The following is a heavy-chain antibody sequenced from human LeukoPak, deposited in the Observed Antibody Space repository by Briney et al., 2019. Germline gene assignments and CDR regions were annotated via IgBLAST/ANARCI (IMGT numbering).Heavy chain of an antibody. J-gene: IGHJ6*03. V-gene: IGHV4-34*01. D-gene: IGHD4-17*01. CDR2: INHSGST. CDR3: ARVGTDYGEFYYYYMDV. CDR1: GGSFSGYY. Sequence: PSETLSLTCAVYGGSFSGYYWSWIRQPPGKGLEWIGEINHSGSTNYNPSLKSRVTISVDTSKNQFSLKLSSVTAADTAVYYCARVGTDYGEFYYYYMDVWGKGTTVTISS.